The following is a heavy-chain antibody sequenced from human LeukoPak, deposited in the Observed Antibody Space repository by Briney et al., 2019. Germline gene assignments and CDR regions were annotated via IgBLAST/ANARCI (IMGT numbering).Heavy chain of an antibody. CDR1: GGTFSSYA. D-gene: IGHD3-22*01. Sequence: ASVKVSCKASGGTFSSYAISWVRQAPGQGLEWMGRIIPILGIANYAQKFQGRVTITADKSTSTAYMELRSLRSDDTAVYYCARDGYYYDSSGPTLSYYYGMDVWGQGTTVTVSS. CDR3: ARDGYYYDSSGPTLSYYYGMDV. V-gene: IGHV1-69*04. CDR2: IIPILGIA. J-gene: IGHJ6*02.